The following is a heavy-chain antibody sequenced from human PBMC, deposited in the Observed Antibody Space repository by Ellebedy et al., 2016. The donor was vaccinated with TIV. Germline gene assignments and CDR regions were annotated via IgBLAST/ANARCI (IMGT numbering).Heavy chain of an antibody. J-gene: IGHJ6*02. V-gene: IGHV3-48*01. D-gene: IGHD6-19*01. CDR1: GFTFSLYS. CDR2: ISSGSSSI. Sequence: GESLKISCAASGFTFSLYSMNWVRQAPGKGLEWISYISSGSSSIYYADSVKGRFTITRDNDKNLLYLQMSSLRVEDTAVYYCARAFRQWLAQGDALDVWGQGTTVTVSS. CDR3: ARAFRQWLAQGDALDV.